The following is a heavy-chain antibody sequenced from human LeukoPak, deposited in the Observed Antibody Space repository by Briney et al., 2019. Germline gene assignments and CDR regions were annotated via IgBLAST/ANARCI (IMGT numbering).Heavy chain of an antibody. CDR2: IIPIFGTA. CDR3: AVGYRSSTSCYWDYYYYMDV. D-gene: IGHD2-2*01. Sequence: SVKVSCKASGGTFSSYAISWVRQAPGQGLEWMGGIIPIFGTANYAQKFQGRVTITTDESTSTAYMELSSLRSEDTAVYYCAVGYRSSTSCYWDYYYYMDVWGKGTTVTVSS. V-gene: IGHV1-69*05. CDR1: GGTFSSYA. J-gene: IGHJ6*03.